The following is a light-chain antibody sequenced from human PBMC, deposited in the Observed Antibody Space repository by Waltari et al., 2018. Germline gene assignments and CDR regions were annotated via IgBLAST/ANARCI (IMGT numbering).Light chain of an antibody. J-gene: IGLJ2*01. CDR2: GVR. CDR1: SSDIGTYDW. Sequence: QSALTQPASVSGSPGQSITISCTGSSSDIGTYDWVSWYQQPPGEAPKLMIYGVRQRPSGVSDRFYGAKSGNTASLTVSGLQAEDEADYYCSTYLRSSAPVVFGGGTKLTVL. V-gene: IGLV2-14*03. CDR3: STYLRSSAPVV.